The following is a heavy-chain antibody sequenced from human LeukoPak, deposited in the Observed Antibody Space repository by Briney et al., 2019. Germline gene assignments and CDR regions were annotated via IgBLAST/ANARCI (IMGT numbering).Heavy chain of an antibody. CDR1: GGFISRDS. D-gene: IGHD1-14*01. V-gene: IGHV4-39*07. J-gene: IGHJ5*02. Sequence: SETLSLTCTVSGGFISRDSWSWIRQPPGKGLEWIGSIYYSGSTYYNPSLKSRVTISVDTSKNQFSLKLSSVTPADTAVYYCARASGTVDNWFDPWGQGTLVTVSS. CDR2: IYYSGST. CDR3: ARASGTVDNWFDP.